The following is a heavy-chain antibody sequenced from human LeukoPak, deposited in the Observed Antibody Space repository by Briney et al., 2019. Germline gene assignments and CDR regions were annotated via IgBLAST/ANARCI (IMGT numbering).Heavy chain of an antibody. CDR1: GYTFTGYY. CDR3: ARGRLNGNVDF. J-gene: IGHJ4*02. CDR2: MNPNSGNT. D-gene: IGHD1-20*01. Sequence: ASVKVSCKASGYTFTGYYIHWVRQAPGQGLEWMGWMNPNSGNTGYAQKFQGRDTITRNTSISTAYMELSSLRSEDTAMYYCARGRLNGNVDFWGQGTLVTVSS. V-gene: IGHV1-8*03.